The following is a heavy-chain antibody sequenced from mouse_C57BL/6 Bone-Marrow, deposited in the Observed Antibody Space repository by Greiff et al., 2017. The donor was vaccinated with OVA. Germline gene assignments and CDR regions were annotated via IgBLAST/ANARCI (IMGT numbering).Heavy chain of an antibody. J-gene: IGHJ2*01. CDR1: GYTFTDYE. D-gene: IGHD1-1*01. V-gene: IGHV1-15*01. CDR2: IDPETGGT. CDR3: TREPLVANGGFDY. Sequence: QVQLQQSGAELVRPGASVTLSCKASGYTFTDYEMHWVKQTPVHGLEWIGAIDPETGGTAYNQKFKGTAILTADKSSSTAYMERRSLTSEDSAVYYCTREPLVANGGFDYWGQGTTLTVSS.